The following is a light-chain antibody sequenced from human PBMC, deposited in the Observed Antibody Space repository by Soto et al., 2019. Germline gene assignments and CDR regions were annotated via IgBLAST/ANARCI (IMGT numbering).Light chain of an antibody. CDR3: QHCHPYADSPPHT. V-gene: IGKV3-20*01. CDR1: QSVSYY. J-gene: IGKJ4*01. Sequence: EIVLTQSPGTLSLSPGERATLSCRASQSVSYYLAWYQQKPGQAPRLLIYDASSRAPGVPDMFSGSGSGTEFTLPINRLDPEYYAVYYCQHCHPYADSPPHTFGGGTKGEIK. CDR2: DAS.